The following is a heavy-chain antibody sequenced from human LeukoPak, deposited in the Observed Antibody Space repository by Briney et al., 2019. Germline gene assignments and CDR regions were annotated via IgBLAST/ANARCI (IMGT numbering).Heavy chain of an antibody. Sequence: ASVKVSCKASGYTFTGNYMHWVRQAPGQGLEWMGWLNSNTGGTNYAQKFQGRVTMTRDTSISTVYMELSRLRSDDTAVYYCARLADCSSSSCRSFDYWGQGTLVTVSS. CDR3: ARLADCSSSSCRSFDY. J-gene: IGHJ4*02. V-gene: IGHV1-2*02. CDR2: LNSNTGGT. CDR1: GYTFTGNY. D-gene: IGHD2-2*01.